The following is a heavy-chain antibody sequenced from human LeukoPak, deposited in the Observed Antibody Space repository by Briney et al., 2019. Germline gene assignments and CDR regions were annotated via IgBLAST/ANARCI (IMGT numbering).Heavy chain of an antibody. CDR3: ARASFYYDSSVYPYVFVS. V-gene: IGHV1-3*01. D-gene: IGHD3-22*01. CDR1: GYTFTSYA. J-gene: IGHJ3*01. Sequence: ASVKVSCKASGYTFTSYAMNWVRQAPGQRLEWMGWINAGNGNTKYSQKFQGRVTITRDTSASTAYMELSSLRSEDTAVYYCARASFYYDSSVYPYVFVSGGQGKMVPVFS. CDR2: INAGNGNT.